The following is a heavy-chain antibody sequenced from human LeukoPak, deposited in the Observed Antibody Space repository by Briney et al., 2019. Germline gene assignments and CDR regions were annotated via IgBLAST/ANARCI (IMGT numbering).Heavy chain of an antibody. CDR2: ISAYNGNT. CDR1: GYTFTSYG. J-gene: IGHJ4*02. D-gene: IGHD3-3*01. V-gene: IGHV1-18*01. CDR3: ARGGVLRFLEWLFEFDY. Sequence: ASVKDSCMASGYTFTSYGSSWVRQAPGQGGEWVGWISAYNGNTNYAQKLQGRVTMTRDTSISTAYMELSRLRSDDTAVYYCARGGVLRFLEWLFEFDYWGQGTLVTVSS.